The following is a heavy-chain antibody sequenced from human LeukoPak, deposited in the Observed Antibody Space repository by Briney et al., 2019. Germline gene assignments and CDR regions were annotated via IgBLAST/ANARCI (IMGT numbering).Heavy chain of an antibody. CDR3: GKDGAWLRFDH. Sequence: GGSLSLFCAGSGFPFSSHGMNCVRQAPGEGLEWVSGISPGGPTYYADSVKGWFTISRDECKNTMYLQMKNLKAEETAVYYCGKDGAWLRFDHWPQGILVCVFS. CDR1: GFPFSSHG. CDR2: ISPGGPT. J-gene: IGHJ4*02. V-gene: IGHV3-23*01. D-gene: IGHD5-12*01.